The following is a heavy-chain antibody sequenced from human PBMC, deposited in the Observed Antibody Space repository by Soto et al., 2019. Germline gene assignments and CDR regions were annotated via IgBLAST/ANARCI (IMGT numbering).Heavy chain of an antibody. J-gene: IGHJ4*02. Sequence: PGGSLRLSCAASGVTFSSYGMHWVRQAPGKGLEWVAVISYDGSNKYYADSVKGRFTISRDNSKNTLYLQMNSLRAEDTAVYYCAKDPAKRYFDWLLPVFDYWGQGTLVTVSS. CDR2: ISYDGSNK. CDR1: GVTFSSYG. V-gene: IGHV3-30*18. CDR3: AKDPAKRYFDWLLPVFDY. D-gene: IGHD3-9*01.